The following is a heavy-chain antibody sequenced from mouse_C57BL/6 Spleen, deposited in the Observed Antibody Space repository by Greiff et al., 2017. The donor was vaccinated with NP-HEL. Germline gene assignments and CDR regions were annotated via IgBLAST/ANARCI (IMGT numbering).Heavy chain of an antibody. Sequence: VQLKESVAELVRPGASVKLSCTASGFNIKNTYMHWVKQRPEQGLEWIGRIDPANGYTKYAQKFQGKATITADTSSNTAYLQLSSLTSEDTAIYYCARLYNGEVCAMDDGGQGTSVTVAS. CDR1: GFNIKNTY. J-gene: IGHJ4*01. CDR2: IDPANGYT. D-gene: IGHD2-4*01. CDR3: ARLYNGEVCAMDD. V-gene: IGHV14-3*01.